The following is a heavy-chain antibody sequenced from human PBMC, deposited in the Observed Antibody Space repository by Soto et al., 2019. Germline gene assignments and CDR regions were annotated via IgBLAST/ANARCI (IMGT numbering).Heavy chain of an antibody. D-gene: IGHD1-26*01. Sequence: NPGGSLRLSCAASGFTFSSYTMNWVRQAPGKGLEWVSSISSSSTYIYYADSVKGRFTISRDNAKNSLYLQMNYLRAEDTAIYYCARPKYSGNYDAFDIWGQGTMVTVSS. J-gene: IGHJ3*02. CDR2: ISSSSTYI. V-gene: IGHV3-21*04. CDR3: ARPKYSGNYDAFDI. CDR1: GFTFSSYT.